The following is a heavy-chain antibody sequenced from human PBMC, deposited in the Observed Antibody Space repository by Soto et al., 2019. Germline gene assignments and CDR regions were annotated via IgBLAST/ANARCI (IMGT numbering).Heavy chain of an antibody. CDR2: IRSKANSYAT. CDR1: GFAFSGST. CDR3: FRENYFSYHGMDV. J-gene: IGHJ6*02. Sequence: PGGSLRLSCAGSGFAFSGSTIHCVRQASGKGLEWVGRIRSKANSYATAYAASVKGTFIISRDDSKTTAYLQMSSLKTEDTAVYYCFRENYFSYHGMDVWGQGTTVTVYS. V-gene: IGHV3-73*01.